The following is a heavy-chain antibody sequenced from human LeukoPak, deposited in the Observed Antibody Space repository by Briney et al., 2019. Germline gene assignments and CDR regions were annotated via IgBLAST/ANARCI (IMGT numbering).Heavy chain of an antibody. V-gene: IGHV3-23*01. CDR3: ARDSSGPRD. D-gene: IGHD3-10*01. J-gene: IGHJ4*02. CDR1: GFSFSSYA. Sequence: GGSLRLSCAASGFSFSSYAMSWVRQAPGMRLEWVSSISGSGEITYYADSVKGRFTISRDNSKNTLYLQMNSLRAEDTAVYYCARDSSGPRDWGQGTLVTVSS. CDR2: ISGSGEIT.